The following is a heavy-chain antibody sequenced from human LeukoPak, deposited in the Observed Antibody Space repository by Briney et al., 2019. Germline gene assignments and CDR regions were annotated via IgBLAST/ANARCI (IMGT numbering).Heavy chain of an antibody. CDR1: GGSISSYY. CDR2: IYYSGNT. J-gene: IGHJ4*02. CDR3: ARGANYYDSSGYYSYYLDY. D-gene: IGHD3-22*01. Sequence: SETLSLTCTVSGGSISSYYLNWIRQPPGKGLEWIGYIYYSGNTNYNPSLKSRVTVSVDTSKNHFSLRLSSVTAADTAVYYCARGANYYDSSGYYSYYLDYWGQGTLVTVSS. V-gene: IGHV4-59*01.